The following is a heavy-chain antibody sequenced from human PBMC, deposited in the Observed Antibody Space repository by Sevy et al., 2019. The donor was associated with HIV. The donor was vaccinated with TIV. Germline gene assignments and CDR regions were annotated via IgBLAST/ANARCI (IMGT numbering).Heavy chain of an antibody. CDR1: GFTFSSYG. CDR2: ISYDGSNK. Sequence: GGSLRLSCAASGFTFSSYGMHWVRQAPGKGLEWVAVISYDGSNKYYADSVKGRFRIFRDNSKNTLYLQMNSLRAEDTAVYYCAKEGLLWFGELLFSAGLDYWGQGTLVTVSS. D-gene: IGHD3-10*01. CDR3: AKEGLLWFGELLFSAGLDY. V-gene: IGHV3-30*18. J-gene: IGHJ4*02.